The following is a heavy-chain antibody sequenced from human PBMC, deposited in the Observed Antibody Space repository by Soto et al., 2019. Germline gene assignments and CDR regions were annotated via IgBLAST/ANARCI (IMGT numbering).Heavy chain of an antibody. J-gene: IGHJ5*02. D-gene: IGHD2-15*01. Sequence: EVQLVESGGGLVQPGGSLRLSCAASGFTFSSYEMNWVRQAPGKGLEWVSYVSSSGSTIYYADSVKGRFTISRDNAKNSLYLQMNSLRAEDTAVYYCARDKYCSGGSCYSGLGWFDPWGQGTLVTVSS. CDR2: VSSSGSTI. V-gene: IGHV3-48*03. CDR1: GFTFSSYE. CDR3: ARDKYCSGGSCYSGLGWFDP.